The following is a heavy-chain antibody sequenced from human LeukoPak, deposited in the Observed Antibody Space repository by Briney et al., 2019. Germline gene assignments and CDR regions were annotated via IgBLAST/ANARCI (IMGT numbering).Heavy chain of an antibody. CDR1: GGSFSGYY. CDR3: ARADLGYCSSTSCYEDDAFDI. V-gene: IGHV4-34*01. Sequence: SETLSLTCAVYGGSFSGYYWSWLRQPPGKGLEWIGEINHSGSTNYNPSLKSRVTISVDTSKNQFSLKLSSVTAADTAVSYCARADLGYCSSTSCYEDDAFDIWGQGTMVTVSS. J-gene: IGHJ3*02. D-gene: IGHD2-2*01. CDR2: INHSGST.